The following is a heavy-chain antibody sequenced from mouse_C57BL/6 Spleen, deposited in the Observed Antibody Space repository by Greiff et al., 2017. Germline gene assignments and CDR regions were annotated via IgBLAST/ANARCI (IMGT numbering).Heavy chain of an antibody. D-gene: IGHD1-1*01. CDR2: IYPGDGDT. J-gene: IGHJ4*01. Sequence: QVQLQQSGAELVKPGASVKISCKASGYAFSSYWMNWVKQRPGKGLEWIGQIYPGDGDTNYNGKFKGKATLTADKSSSTAYMRLSSLTSEDSAVYFCARRGYYGSSSYAMDYWGQGTSVTVSS. V-gene: IGHV1-80*01. CDR3: ARRGYYGSSSYAMDY. CDR1: GYAFSSYW.